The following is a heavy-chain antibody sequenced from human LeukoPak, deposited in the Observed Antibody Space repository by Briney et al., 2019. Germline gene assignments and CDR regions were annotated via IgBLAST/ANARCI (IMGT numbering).Heavy chain of an antibody. J-gene: IGHJ3*02. D-gene: IGHD3-10*01. V-gene: IGHV4-4*02. CDR2: IYHSGST. CDR1: GGSISSSNW. CDR3: ARPLLWLGVADPGAFDI. Sequence: SGTLSLTCAVSGGSISSSNWWSWVRQPPGKGLEWIGEIYHSGSTNYNPSLKSRVTISVDKSKNQFSLKLSSVTAADTAVYYCARPLLWLGVADPGAFDIWGQGTMVTVSS.